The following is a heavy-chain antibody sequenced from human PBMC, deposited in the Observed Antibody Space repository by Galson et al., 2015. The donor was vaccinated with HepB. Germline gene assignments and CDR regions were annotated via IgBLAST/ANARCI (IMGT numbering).Heavy chain of an antibody. J-gene: IGHJ3*02. Sequence: SLRLSCAASGFTFSSYSMNWVRQAPGKGLEWVSSISSSSSYIYYADSVKGRFTISRDNAKNSLYLQMNSLRAEDTAVYYCARDLSHPGAFDIWGQGTMVTVSS. V-gene: IGHV3-21*01. D-gene: IGHD2/OR15-2a*01. CDR1: GFTFSSYS. CDR2: ISSSSSYI. CDR3: ARDLSHPGAFDI.